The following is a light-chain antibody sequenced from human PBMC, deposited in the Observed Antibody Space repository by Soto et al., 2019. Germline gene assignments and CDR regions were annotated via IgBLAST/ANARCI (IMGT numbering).Light chain of an antibody. J-gene: IGKJ1*01. V-gene: IGKV1-5*03. CDR2: KAS. CDR3: QQYNSYSWT. CDR1: QSISSW. Sequence: IQMTHSPSSLSASVVYRGTITGRASQSISSWLAWYQQKPGKAPKLLIYKASSLESGVPSRFSGSGSGTEFTLTISSLQPDDFATYYCQQYNSYSWTFGQGTKVDI.